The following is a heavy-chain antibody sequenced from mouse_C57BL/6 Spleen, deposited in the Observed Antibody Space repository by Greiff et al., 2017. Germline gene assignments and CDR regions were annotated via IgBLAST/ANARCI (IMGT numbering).Heavy chain of an antibody. CDR1: GYTFTSYG. J-gene: IGHJ2*01. CDR2: IYPRSGNT. Sequence: QVQLQQSGAELARPGASVKLSCKASGYTFTSYGISWVKQRTGQGLEWIGGIYPRSGNTYYNEKFKGKATLTADKSSSTAYMELRSLTSEDAEVYFCARTATSGVATSDYFDYWGQGTTLTVSS. D-gene: IGHD1-1*01. V-gene: IGHV1-81*01. CDR3: ARTATSGVATSDYFDY.